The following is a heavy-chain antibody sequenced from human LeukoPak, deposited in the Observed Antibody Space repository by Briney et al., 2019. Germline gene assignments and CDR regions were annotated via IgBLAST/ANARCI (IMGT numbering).Heavy chain of an antibody. CDR1: GFTFDDYA. D-gene: IGHD5-18*01. V-gene: IGHV3-9*01. CDR2: ISWNSGSI. J-gene: IGHJ4*02. CDR3: AKGDTASLGFDY. Sequence: GGSLRLSCAASGFTFDDYAMHWVRQAPGKGLEWVSGISWNSGSIGYADSVKGRFTISRDNAKNSLYLQMNSLRAEDTALYCCAKGDTASLGFDYWGQGTLVTVSS.